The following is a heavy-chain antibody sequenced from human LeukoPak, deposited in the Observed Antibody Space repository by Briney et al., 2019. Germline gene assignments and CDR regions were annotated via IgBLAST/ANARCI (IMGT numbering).Heavy chain of an antibody. J-gene: IGHJ6*02. V-gene: IGHV3-66*01. D-gene: IGHD1-1*01. Sequence: PGGSLRLSCAASGFSVSNNYMSWVRQAPGKGLEWVSVIYSGGSTFYADSVKGRFTISRDNSKNTLYLQIYSLRAEDTAIYYCARDSETETGWYYYGMDVWGQGTTVTVSS. CDR3: ARDSETETGWYYYGMDV. CDR2: IYSGGST. CDR1: GFSVSNNY.